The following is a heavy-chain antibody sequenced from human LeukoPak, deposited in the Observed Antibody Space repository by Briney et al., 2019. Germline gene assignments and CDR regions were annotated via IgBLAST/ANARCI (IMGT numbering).Heavy chain of an antibody. D-gene: IGHD6-19*01. CDR2: IASSGTTI. CDR1: EFPFSVYG. CDR3: ALLAVASDFDY. J-gene: IGHJ4*02. V-gene: IGHV3-48*03. Sequence: GGSLRLSCAVSEFPFSVYGMNWVRQAPGKGLEWVSNIASSGTTIYYTDSVKGRFSISRDNAKSSLYLQMNSLRVEDTAVYYCALLAVASDFDYWGQGALVTVSS.